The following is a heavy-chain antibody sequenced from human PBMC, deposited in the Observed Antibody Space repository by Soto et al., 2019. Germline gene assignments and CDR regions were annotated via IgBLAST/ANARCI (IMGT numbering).Heavy chain of an antibody. D-gene: IGHD3-16*02. CDR1: VYSFTSYW. CDR2: IYPGDSDT. V-gene: IGHV5-51*01. CDR3: ARRLRLGELSSYDAFDI. Sequence: PGESLKISCKGSVYSFTSYWIGWVRQMPGKGLEWMGIIYPGDSDTRYSPSFQGQVTISADKSISTAYLQWSSLKASDTAMYYCARRLRLGELSSYDAFDIWGQGTMVTVSS. J-gene: IGHJ3*02.